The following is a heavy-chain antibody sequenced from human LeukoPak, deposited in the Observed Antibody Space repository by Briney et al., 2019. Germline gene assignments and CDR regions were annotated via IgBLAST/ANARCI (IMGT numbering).Heavy chain of an antibody. CDR2: IYYSGST. J-gene: IGHJ3*02. V-gene: IGHV4-39*01. CDR1: GVSISSSSYY. CDR3: AIIPSLYDSSYYSWGAFDI. Sequence: SETLSLTCTVSGVSISSSSYYWGWIRQPPGTGLEWIGSIYYSGSTYNNPSLKSRVTISVDTSKNQFSLKLSSVTAADTAVYYCAIIPSLYDSSYYSWGAFDIWGQGTMVTVSS. D-gene: IGHD3-22*01.